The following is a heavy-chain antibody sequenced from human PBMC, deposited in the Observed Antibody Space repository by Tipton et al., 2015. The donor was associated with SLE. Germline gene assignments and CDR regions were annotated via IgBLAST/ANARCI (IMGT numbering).Heavy chain of an antibody. V-gene: IGHV4-59*01. Sequence: TLSLTCTVSGGSISSYYWSWIRQPPGKGLEWIGYIHYSGTTHDNPSLKSRVTMSVDMSKNQFSLRLTSVTAADTAVYYCARTLGAIAHIVYDAFDIWGQGKMVTVSS. D-gene: IGHD1-26*01. CDR3: ARTLGAIAHIVYDAFDI. CDR1: GGSISSYY. CDR2: IHYSGTT. J-gene: IGHJ3*02.